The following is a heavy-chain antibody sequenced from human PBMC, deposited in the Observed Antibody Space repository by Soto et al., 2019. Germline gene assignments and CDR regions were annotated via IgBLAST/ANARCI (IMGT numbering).Heavy chain of an antibody. D-gene: IGHD3-10*01. V-gene: IGHV3-30*03. CDR3: VGGQYYFDF. CDR2: ISYDGSNK. J-gene: IGHJ4*02. Sequence: QVQLVESGGGVVQPGRSLRLSCAASGFPFTTYGMHWVREGPGMGLEWVAVISYDGSNKYYADSVKGRFTISRDNSKNTLYLQNNSLRPEDTALYYCVGGQYYFDFRGQGTLVTVSS. CDR1: GFPFTTYG.